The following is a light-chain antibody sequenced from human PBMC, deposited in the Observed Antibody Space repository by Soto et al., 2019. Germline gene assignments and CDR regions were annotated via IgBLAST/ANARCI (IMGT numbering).Light chain of an antibody. CDR3: QQYHSFSYA. J-gene: IGKJ2*01. CDR1: QSISSW. V-gene: IGKV1-5*01. CDR2: DAS. Sequence: DIPMTQSPATLSASVGDRVIITCRASQSISSWLAWYQQKPGKAPKRLIYDASSLESGVPARFSGSGSGTEFTLTISSLQPDDFATYFCQQYHSFSYAFGQGTKLEIK.